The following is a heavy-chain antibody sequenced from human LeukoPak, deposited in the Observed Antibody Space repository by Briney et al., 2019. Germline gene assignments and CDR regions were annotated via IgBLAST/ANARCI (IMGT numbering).Heavy chain of an antibody. V-gene: IGHV3-30*18. CDR3: AKDRGSSGTIDY. J-gene: IGHJ4*02. D-gene: IGHD6-19*01. Sequence: GGPLRLSCAASGFTFSSYGMHWVRQAPGKGLEGVAVISYDGSNKYYADSVKGRFTISRDNSKNTLYLQMNSLRAEDTAVYYCAKDRGSSGTIDYWGQGNLVTVSS. CDR1: GFTFSSYG. CDR2: ISYDGSNK.